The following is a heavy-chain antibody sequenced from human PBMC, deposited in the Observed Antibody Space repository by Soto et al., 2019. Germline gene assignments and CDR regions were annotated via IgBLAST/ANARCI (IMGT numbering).Heavy chain of an antibody. V-gene: IGHV4-31*03. Sequence: QVQLQESGPGLVKPSQTLSLTCTVSGGSISSGGYYWSWIRQHPGKGLEWIGYIYYSGSTNYSPSLKSRVTLSVDTSKNQFSLTLSSVTAADTAVYCCAASCVGCGGFNYYGMDVWGQGTTVTVSS. CDR3: AASCVGCGGFNYYGMDV. CDR1: GGSISSGGYY. CDR2: IYYSGST. D-gene: IGHD2-21*01. J-gene: IGHJ6*02.